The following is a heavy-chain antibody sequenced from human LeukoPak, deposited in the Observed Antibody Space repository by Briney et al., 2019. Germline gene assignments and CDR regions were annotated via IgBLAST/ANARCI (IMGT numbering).Heavy chain of an antibody. J-gene: IGHJ4*02. V-gene: IGHV3-21*06. Sequence: PGGSLRLSCTAFGLTFSTSGFNWVRQAPGKGLEWVASIGPTGSDRYHADSIKGRFTISRDNANNFLYLQMNSLRAEDTAVYYCATETNGRHYDYWGQGTLLTVSS. CDR2: IGPTGSDR. CDR1: GLTFSTSG. CDR3: ATETNGRHYDY. D-gene: IGHD1-14*01.